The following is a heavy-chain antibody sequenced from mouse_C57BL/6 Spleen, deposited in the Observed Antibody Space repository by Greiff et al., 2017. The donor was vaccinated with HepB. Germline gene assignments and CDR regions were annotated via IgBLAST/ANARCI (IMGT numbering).Heavy chain of an antibody. V-gene: IGHV5-4*01. J-gene: IGHJ1*03. CDR1: GFTFSSYA. Sequence: EVKLVDSGGGLVKPGGSLKLSCAASGFTFSSYAMSWVRQTPEKRLEWVATISDGGSYTYYPDNVKGRFTISRDNAKNNLYLQMSHLKSEDTAMYYCAREGGSSSWYFDVWGTGTTVTVSS. CDR2: ISDGGSYT. CDR3: AREGGSSSWYFDV. D-gene: IGHD1-1*01.